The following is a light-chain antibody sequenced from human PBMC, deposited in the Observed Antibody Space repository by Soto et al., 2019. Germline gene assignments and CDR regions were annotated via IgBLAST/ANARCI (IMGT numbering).Light chain of an antibody. CDR1: QDISSY. CDR3: QYCDYLPI. Sequence: DIQMTQSPSSLSASVGDRVTITCQASQDISSYLNWYQHKPGKAPKLLIYDASILETGVPPRFSGSGSGTHFTFTISGLQPEDVAAYYCQYCDYLPIFGPGTTVDFK. CDR2: DAS. J-gene: IGKJ3*01. V-gene: IGKV1-33*01.